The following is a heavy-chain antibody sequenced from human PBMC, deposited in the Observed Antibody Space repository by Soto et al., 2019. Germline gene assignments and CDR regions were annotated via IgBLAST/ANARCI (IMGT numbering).Heavy chain of an antibody. J-gene: IGHJ6*02. Sequence: PSETLSLTCAVYGGSFSVYYWSWIRHPPGKGLEWIGEINHSGSTNYNPSLKSRVTISVDTSKNQFSLKLSSVTAADTAVYYCARELVMYSSGWYVNYYYYGMDVWGQGTTVTVSS. CDR3: ARELVMYSSGWYVNYYYYGMDV. CDR1: GGSFSVYY. CDR2: INHSGST. D-gene: IGHD6-19*01. V-gene: IGHV4-34*01.